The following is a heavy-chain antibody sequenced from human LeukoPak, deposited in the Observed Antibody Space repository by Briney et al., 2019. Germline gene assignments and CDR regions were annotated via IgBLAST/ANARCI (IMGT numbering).Heavy chain of an antibody. V-gene: IGHV3-48*01. CDR2: ISSSSSTI. J-gene: IGHJ3*02. Sequence: GGSLRLSCATSGFTFSIYSMNWVRQAPGKGLEWVSYISSSSSTIYYADSVKGRFTISRDNAKNSLYLQMNSLRAEDTAVYYCALLSPTDAFDIWGQGTMVTVSS. D-gene: IGHD2/OR15-2a*01. CDR1: GFTFSIYS. CDR3: ALLSPTDAFDI.